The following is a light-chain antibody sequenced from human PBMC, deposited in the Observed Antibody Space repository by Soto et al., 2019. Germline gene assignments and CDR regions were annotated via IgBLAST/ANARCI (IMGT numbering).Light chain of an antibody. J-gene: IGKJ1*01. CDR3: QHYGGPSWT. CDR1: QGISSY. V-gene: IGKV1-8*01. Sequence: AIRMTQSPSSLSASTGDRVTITCRASQGISSYLAWYQQKPGKAPKLLIYAASTLQSGVPSRFSGSGSGTDFTLTISCLQSEDFATYYCQHYGGPSWTFGLGTKVEIK. CDR2: AAS.